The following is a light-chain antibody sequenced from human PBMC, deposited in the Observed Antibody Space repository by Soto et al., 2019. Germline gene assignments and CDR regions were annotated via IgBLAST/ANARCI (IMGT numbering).Light chain of an antibody. J-gene: IGLJ3*02. CDR2: DNY. CDR3: GTWESSLNVVV. CDR1: SSNVGHES. V-gene: IGLV1-51*01. Sequence: QSVLTQPPSVSAAPGQTVTISCSGSSSNVGHESVSWYQSLPGTAPKLLIYDNYKRPSGIPDRLSGSKSGTSATLGISGLQTGDEADYYCGTWESSLNVVVFCGGTKVTVL.